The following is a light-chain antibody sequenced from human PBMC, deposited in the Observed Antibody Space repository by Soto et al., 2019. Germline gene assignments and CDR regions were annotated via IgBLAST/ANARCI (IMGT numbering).Light chain of an antibody. J-gene: IGKJ1*01. CDR3: QQYNNWPRRT. CDR1: QSVSSN. V-gene: IGKV3-15*01. Sequence: EIVMTQSPATLSLSPGERATLSCRASQSVSSNLAWYQQKPGQAPRLLIYGASTRATGIPARFCGSGSGTEYTLTISSLLSEDVAVDYCQQYNNWPRRTFGQGTKVEIK. CDR2: GAS.